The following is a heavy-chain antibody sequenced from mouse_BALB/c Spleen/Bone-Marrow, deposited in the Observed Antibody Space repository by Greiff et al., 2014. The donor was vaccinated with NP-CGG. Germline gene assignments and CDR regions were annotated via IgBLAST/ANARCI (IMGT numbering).Heavy chain of an antibody. D-gene: IGHD2-3*01. CDR2: ILPGSGSI. CDR3: ARGGYDTSIFAY. J-gene: IGHJ3*01. V-gene: IGHV1-9*01. CDR1: GYTFSSYW. Sequence: QVQLQQSGAELMKPGASVKISCKATGYTFSSYWIEWVKQRPGHGLEWIGEILPGSGSIHYHEKFKDTATFTADTSSNTACMQLSSLTSEDSAVYYCARGGYDTSIFAYWGQGTLVTSSA.